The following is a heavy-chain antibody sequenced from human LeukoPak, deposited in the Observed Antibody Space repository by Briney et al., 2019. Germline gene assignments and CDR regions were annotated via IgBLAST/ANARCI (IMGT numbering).Heavy chain of an antibody. V-gene: IGHV3-23*01. CDR2: ISGSSGRT. CDR1: GLTFSNYA. J-gene: IGHJ4*02. D-gene: IGHD5-24*01. CDR3: VREASLGWDGYNSNTPLVDY. Sequence: GGSLRLSCVVSGLTFSNYAMSWVRQAPGKGLEWVSAISGSSGRTYYADSVKGRFTISRDNSKNTLFLDMNSLRADDTAVYYCVREASLGWDGYNSNTPLVDYWGQGTLVTVSS.